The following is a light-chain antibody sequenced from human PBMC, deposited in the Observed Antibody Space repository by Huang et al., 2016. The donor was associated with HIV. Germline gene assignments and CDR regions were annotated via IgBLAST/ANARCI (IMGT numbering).Light chain of an antibody. Sequence: DIQMTQSPSSLSASVGDRVTIPCRAKQGLSNSLAWYQQKPGNAPKLLVYGASRLDSGVPSMFNGSGSGADYTLTISSLQPEDFATYYCQQYYVNPPLTFGGGTKVEIK. J-gene: IGKJ4*01. V-gene: IGKV1-NL1*01. CDR2: GAS. CDR3: QQYYVNPPLT. CDR1: QGLSNS.